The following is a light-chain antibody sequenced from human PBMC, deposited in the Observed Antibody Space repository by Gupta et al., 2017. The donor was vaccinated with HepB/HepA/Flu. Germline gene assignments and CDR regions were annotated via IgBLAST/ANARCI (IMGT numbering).Light chain of an antibody. CDR1: SSDVGSYNF. J-gene: IGLJ2*01. CDR3: CSYAGTTTFVL. CDR2: EVS. V-gene: IGLV2-23*02. Sequence: QSALTQPASVSGSPGQSLTISCTGTSSDVGSYNFVSWYQQHPAKVPKLRIYEVSQRPSGVSNRFSGSKSGNTASLTISGLQAEDEADYYCCSYAGTTTFVLFGGGTKLTVL.